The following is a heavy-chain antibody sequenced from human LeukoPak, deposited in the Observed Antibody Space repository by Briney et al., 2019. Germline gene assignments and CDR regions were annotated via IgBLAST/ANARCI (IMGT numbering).Heavy chain of an antibody. CDR3: AKASLRYFDWLSKPDS. CDR2: ISWNSGSI. Sequence: PGGSLRLSCAASGFTFDDYAMHWVRQAPGNGLEWVSGISWNSGSIGYADSVKGRFTISRDNAKNSLYLQMNSLRAEDTALYYCAKASLRYFDWLSKPDSWGQGTLVTVSS. D-gene: IGHD3-9*01. CDR1: GFTFDDYA. V-gene: IGHV3-9*01. J-gene: IGHJ5*01.